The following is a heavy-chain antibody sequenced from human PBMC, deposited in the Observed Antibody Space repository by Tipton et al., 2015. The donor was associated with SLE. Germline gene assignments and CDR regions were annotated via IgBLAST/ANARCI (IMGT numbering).Heavy chain of an antibody. Sequence: QLVQSGGGVVQPGRSLRLSCAASGFTFSNYGMHWVHQAPGKGLEWVAVIWYDETNKFYADFVKGRFTISRDNSKNTLSLQMNSLRVEDTAVYYCARDPELAYCTTTSCCHFDYWGQGTLVTVSS. V-gene: IGHV3-33*01. J-gene: IGHJ4*02. CDR2: IWYDETNK. D-gene: IGHD2-2*01. CDR3: ARDPELAYCTTTSCCHFDY. CDR1: GFTFSNYG.